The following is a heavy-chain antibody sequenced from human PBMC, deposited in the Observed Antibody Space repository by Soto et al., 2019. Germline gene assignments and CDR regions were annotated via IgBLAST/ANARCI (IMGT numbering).Heavy chain of an antibody. CDR2: IISKAYGGTT. V-gene: IGHV3-49*03. CDR3: TRGITVFGVFNLDS. J-gene: IGHJ5*01. Sequence: GGSLRLSCTASGFTFGDYAMSWFRQAPGKGLEWVGFIISKAYGGTTEYAAPVKGRFTISRDDSKSIAYLHMNSLKTEDTAVYYCTRGITVFGVFNLDSWGQGTLVTVSS. CDR1: GFTFGDYA. D-gene: IGHD3-3*01.